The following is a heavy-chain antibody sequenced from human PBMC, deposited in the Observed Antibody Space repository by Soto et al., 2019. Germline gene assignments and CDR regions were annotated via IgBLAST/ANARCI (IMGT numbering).Heavy chain of an antibody. CDR1: GFTFSDYD. V-gene: IGHV3-13*01. Sequence: VPLVESGGGLVQPGGSLRLSCAASGFTFSDYDMHWVRQARGKGLEWVSSIGHAGDTYSGDSVKGRFTISRENAKNTFHLQMNSLRAGDTAGYYCAALGAQIYWGQGALVTVSS. D-gene: IGHD7-27*01. CDR2: IGHAGDT. J-gene: IGHJ4*02. CDR3: AALGAQIY.